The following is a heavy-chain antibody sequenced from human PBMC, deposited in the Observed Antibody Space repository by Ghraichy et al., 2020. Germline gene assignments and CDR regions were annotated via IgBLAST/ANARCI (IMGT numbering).Heavy chain of an antibody. Sequence: SETLSLTCGVSDYFIRSNNWWGWIRQPPGKGLEWIGYVYYGGSTYYNPSLKSRVTMSVDTSRNQLSLTLNSVTAMDTAVYYCAKTGSGTGTEFDYWGQGILVTVSS. V-gene: IGHV4-28*01. CDR3: AKTGSGTGTEFDY. J-gene: IGHJ4*02. CDR1: DYFIRSNNW. CDR2: VYYGGST. D-gene: IGHD3-10*01.